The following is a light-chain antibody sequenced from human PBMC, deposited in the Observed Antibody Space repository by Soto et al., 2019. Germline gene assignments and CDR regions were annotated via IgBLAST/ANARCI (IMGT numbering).Light chain of an antibody. CDR1: SPNLGAGYD. CDR2: ANS. V-gene: IGLV1-40*01. Sequence: QSVLTQPPSVSGAPGQRVTISCSGSSPNLGAGYDVQWYRQFPGTAPKLLIYANSVRPSGVPDRFSGSKSGTSASLAITGLQAEDEADYYCQSYDSSLIVSKVFGTGTKVPS. CDR3: QSYDSSLIVSKV. J-gene: IGLJ1*01.